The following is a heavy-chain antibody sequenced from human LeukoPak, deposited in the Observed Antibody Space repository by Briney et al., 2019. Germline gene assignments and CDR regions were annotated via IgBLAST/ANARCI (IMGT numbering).Heavy chain of an antibody. CDR2: IYYSGTT. CDR3: ARDVVAAPGTWDY. J-gene: IGHJ4*02. CDR1: GDSITSSSYY. V-gene: IGHV4-39*07. D-gene: IGHD6-13*01. Sequence: SETLSLTCTVSGDSITSSSYYWGWIRQPPGKGLEWIGSIYYSGTTYYNPSLKSRVTISVDTSKNQFSLKLSSVTAADTAVYYCARDVVAAPGTWDYWGQGTLVTVSS.